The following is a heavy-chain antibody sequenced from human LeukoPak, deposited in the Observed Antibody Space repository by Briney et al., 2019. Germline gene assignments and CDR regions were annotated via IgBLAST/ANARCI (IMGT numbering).Heavy chain of an antibody. CDR2: IIPIFGTA. D-gene: IGHD3-10*01. Sequence: GASVKVSCKASGGTFSSYAISWVRQAPGQGLEWMGGIIPIFGTANYAQKFQGRVTITADESTSTAYMELSSLRCEDTPVYYCARDHPDGVLLWFGELARADNWFDPWGQGTLVTVSS. CDR3: ARDHPDGVLLWFGELARADNWFDP. CDR1: GGTFSSYA. J-gene: IGHJ5*02. V-gene: IGHV1-69*13.